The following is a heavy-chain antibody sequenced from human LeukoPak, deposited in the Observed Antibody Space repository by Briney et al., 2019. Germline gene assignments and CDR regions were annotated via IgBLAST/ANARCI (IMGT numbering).Heavy chain of an antibody. D-gene: IGHD5-18*01. CDR2: ISWNSGSI. CDR1: GFTFDDYA. V-gene: IGHV3-9*01. J-gene: IGHJ4*02. CDR3: AKDGGGYSYGYFDY. Sequence: PGGSLRLSCADSGFTFDDYAMHWVRQAPGKGLEWVSGISWNSGSIGYADSVKGRFTISRDNAKNSLYLQMNSLRAEDTALYYCAKDGGGYSYGYFDYWGQGTLVTVSS.